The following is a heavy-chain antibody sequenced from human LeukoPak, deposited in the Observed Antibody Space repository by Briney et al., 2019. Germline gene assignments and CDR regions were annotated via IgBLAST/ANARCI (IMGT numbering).Heavy chain of an antibody. J-gene: IGHJ4*02. CDR1: GGSISSSSYY. Sequence: SETLSLTCTVSGGSISSSSYYWGWIRQPPGKGLEWIGSIYYSGSTYYNPSLKSRVTISVDTSKNQFSLKLSSVTAADTAVYYCARDPRDSTPFDYWGQGTLVTVSS. D-gene: IGHD2-15*01. CDR2: IYYSGST. CDR3: ARDPRDSTPFDY. V-gene: IGHV4-39*07.